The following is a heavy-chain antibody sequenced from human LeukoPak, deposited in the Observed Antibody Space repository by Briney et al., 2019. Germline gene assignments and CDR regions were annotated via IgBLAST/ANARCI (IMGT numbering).Heavy chain of an antibody. D-gene: IGHD4-17*01. J-gene: IGHJ4*02. V-gene: IGHV1-2*02. CDR1: GYTFSGYY. CDR2: IHPNSRIT. CDR3: ARDPLGQDYDFDY. Sequence: GASVKVSCKASGYTFSGYYMHWVRQAPGQGLEWMGWIHPNSRITKYAQKFQSRVTMTRDTSISTAYMELSGLTSDDTAVYYCARDPLGQDYDFDYWGQGTLVTVSS.